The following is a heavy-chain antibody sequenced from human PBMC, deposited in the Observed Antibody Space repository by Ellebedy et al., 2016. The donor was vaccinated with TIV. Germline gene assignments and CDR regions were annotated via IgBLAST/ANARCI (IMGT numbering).Heavy chain of an antibody. J-gene: IGHJ5*02. V-gene: IGHV3-7*01. CDR1: GFIFSSYW. D-gene: IGHD4-17*01. CDR3: ARRGSYGDYAVEINSWFDT. Sequence: GGSLRLSCVASGFIFSSYWMSWVRQAPGKGLEWVANVYQDGGVQYYVDSVKGRFTISRDNADNSLFLQMNSLRAEDTAVYYCARRGSYGDYAVEINSWFDTWGRGTLVAVSS. CDR2: VYQDGGVQ.